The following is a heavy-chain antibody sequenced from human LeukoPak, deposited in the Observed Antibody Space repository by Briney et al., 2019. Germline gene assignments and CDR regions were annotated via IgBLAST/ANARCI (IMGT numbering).Heavy chain of an antibody. CDR3: AKAARDLDY. CDR2: ISYDGSNK. J-gene: IGHJ4*02. Sequence: GRSLRLSCAASGFTFSSYGMHWVRQAPGKGLEWVAVISYDGSNKYYADSVKGRFTISRDNSKNTLYLQMNSLRAEDTAVYYCAKAARDLDYWGQGTLVTVSS. V-gene: IGHV3-30*18. CDR1: GFTFSSYG.